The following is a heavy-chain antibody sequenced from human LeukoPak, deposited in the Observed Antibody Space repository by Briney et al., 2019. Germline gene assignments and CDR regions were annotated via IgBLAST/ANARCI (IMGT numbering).Heavy chain of an antibody. J-gene: IGHJ4*02. CDR2: INNVASHI. V-gene: IGHV3-21*04. CDR3: AQGLSSSSWYVADS. CDR1: GFSISSSA. Sequence: GGSLRLSCAASGFSISSSAMNWVRQASGKGLEWVSSINNVASHIYYAGSVRGRFTISRDNREKSLFLHMNSLRTDDTAFYYCAQGLSSSSWYVADSWGQGTLVTVSS. D-gene: IGHD6-13*01.